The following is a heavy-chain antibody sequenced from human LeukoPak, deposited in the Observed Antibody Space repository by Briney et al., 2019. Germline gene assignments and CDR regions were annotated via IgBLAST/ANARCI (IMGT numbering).Heavy chain of an antibody. V-gene: IGHV1-69*04. J-gene: IGHJ4*02. Sequence: SVKLSCKASGFTFSSYAISWVRQAPGQGLEWMGRIIPILGIANYAQNVQGRVTITADKSTSTAYMELSRLRSEDTAVYYCASRYSSGWYVSIDYWGQGTLVTVSS. CDR1: GFTFSSYA. CDR2: IIPILGIA. CDR3: ASRYSSGWYVSIDY. D-gene: IGHD6-19*01.